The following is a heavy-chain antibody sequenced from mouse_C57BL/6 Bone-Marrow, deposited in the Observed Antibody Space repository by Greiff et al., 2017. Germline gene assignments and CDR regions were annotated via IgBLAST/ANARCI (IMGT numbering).Heavy chain of an antibody. CDR1: GFSFNTYA. CDR3: VRHWYSNSFAY. J-gene: IGHJ3*01. D-gene: IGHD2-5*01. Sequence: EVKLMESGGGLVQPKGSLKLSCAASGFSFNTYAMNWVRQAPGKGLEWVARIRSKSNNYATYYADSVKDRFTISRDDSESMLYLQMNNLKTEDTAMYYCVRHWYSNSFAYWGQGTLVTVSA. CDR2: IRSKSNNYAT. V-gene: IGHV10-1*01.